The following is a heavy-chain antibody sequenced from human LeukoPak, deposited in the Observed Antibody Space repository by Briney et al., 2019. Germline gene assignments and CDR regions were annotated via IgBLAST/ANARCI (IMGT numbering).Heavy chain of an antibody. Sequence: SETLSLTCSVSGDSLSRSDSYWDWVRQPAGKGLEWLGRIYTSGSTNYNPSLKSRVTMSVDTSKNQFSLKLSSVTAADTAVYYCARDTSTTYYDFWSGYQAGGFDYWGQGTLVTVSS. CDR1: GDSLSRSDSY. D-gene: IGHD3-3*01. J-gene: IGHJ4*02. CDR2: IYTSGST. CDR3: ARDTSTTYYDFWSGYQAGGFDY. V-gene: IGHV4-61*02.